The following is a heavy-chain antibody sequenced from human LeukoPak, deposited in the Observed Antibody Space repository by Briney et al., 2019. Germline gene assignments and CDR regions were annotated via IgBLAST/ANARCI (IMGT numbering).Heavy chain of an antibody. D-gene: IGHD2-21*01. CDR2: IYTSGST. V-gene: IGHV4-61*02. Sequence: SQTLSLTCTVSGGSISSGTYYWSWIRQPAGKGLEWIGRIYTSGSTNYNPSLKSRLTISVDTSKNQFSLKLSSVTAADTAVYYCARGHIGPWGQGTLVTVSS. CDR1: GGSISSGTYY. J-gene: IGHJ5*02. CDR3: ARGHIGP.